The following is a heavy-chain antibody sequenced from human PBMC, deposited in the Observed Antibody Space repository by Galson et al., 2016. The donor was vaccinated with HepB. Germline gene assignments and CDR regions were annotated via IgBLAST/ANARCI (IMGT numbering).Heavy chain of an antibody. CDR2: INAGIGST. J-gene: IGHJ4*02. Sequence: SVKVSCKASGYIFTKYAMHWVRQAPGQRLEWMGWINAGIGSTKYSQKFQGRVTITRDTSASTAYMELSSLRPEDTAVYFCAKGSGHGDLDHWGQGTLVTVSS. V-gene: IGHV1-3*01. CDR1: GYIFTKYA. D-gene: IGHD4-17*01. CDR3: AKGSGHGDLDH.